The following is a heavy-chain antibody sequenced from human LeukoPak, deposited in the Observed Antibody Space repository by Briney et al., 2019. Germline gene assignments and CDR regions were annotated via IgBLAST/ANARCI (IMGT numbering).Heavy chain of an antibody. CDR1: GFTFSSYSM. J-gene: IGHJ4*02. CDR2: IFHSGST. V-gene: IGHV4-4*02. Sequence: GSLRLSCAASGFTFSSYSMNWVRQAPGKGLEWVGEIFHSGSTNSNPSLKSRVTMSVDKSKNQFSLKLTSVTAADTAVYYCALRAAADPYFDSWGQGTLVTVSS. CDR3: ALRAAADPYFDS. D-gene: IGHD6-13*01.